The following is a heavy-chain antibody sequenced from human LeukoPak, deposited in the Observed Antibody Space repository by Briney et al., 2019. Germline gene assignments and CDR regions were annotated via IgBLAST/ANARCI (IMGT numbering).Heavy chain of an antibody. CDR2: IRYDGSNK. D-gene: IGHD2-2*01. V-gene: IGHV3-30*02. CDR1: GFTFSSYG. J-gene: IGHJ4*02. CDR3: AKDVRYCSSTSCYRGVYYFDY. Sequence: GGSLRLSCAASGFTFSSYGMHWVRQAPGKGLEWVAFIRYDGSNKYYADSVKGRFTISRDNSKNTLYLQMNSLRAEDTAVYYCAKDVRYCSSTSCYRGVYYFDYWGQGTLVTVSS.